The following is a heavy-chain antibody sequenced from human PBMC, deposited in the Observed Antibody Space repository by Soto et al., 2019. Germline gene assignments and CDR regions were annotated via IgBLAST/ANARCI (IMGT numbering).Heavy chain of an antibody. J-gene: IGHJ6*03. CDR3: ARAAGGCSGGSCYGVGRYYYYMDV. CDR2: IWYDGSNK. V-gene: IGHV3-33*01. CDR1: GFTFSSYG. D-gene: IGHD2-15*01. Sequence: PGGSLRLSCAASGFTFSSYGMHWVRQAPGKGLEWVAVIWYDGSNKYYADSVKGRFTISRDNSKNTLYLQMNSLRAEDTAVYYCARAAGGCSGGSCYGVGRYYYYMDVWGKGTTVTVSS.